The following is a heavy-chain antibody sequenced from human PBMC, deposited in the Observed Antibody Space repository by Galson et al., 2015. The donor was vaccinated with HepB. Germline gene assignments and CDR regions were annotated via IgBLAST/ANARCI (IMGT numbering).Heavy chain of an antibody. CDR1: GIKFYASG. J-gene: IGHJ3*01. CDR3: AREGSTIVFHAFDV. V-gene: IGHV3-33*05. CDR2: IQYDGSNK. Sequence: SLRLSCAASGIKFYASGMHWVRQAPGKGLEWVAVIQYDGSNKVYADSAKGRFSISRDNSKNALYLQMNSLRAEDTAVYYCAREGSTIVFHAFDVWGHGALVTVSS. D-gene: IGHD1-1*01.